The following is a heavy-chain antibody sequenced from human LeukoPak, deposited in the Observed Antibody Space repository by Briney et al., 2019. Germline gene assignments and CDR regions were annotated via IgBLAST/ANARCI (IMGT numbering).Heavy chain of an antibody. D-gene: IGHD1-26*01. CDR3: VKDDGATKPC. V-gene: IGHV3-7*01. CDR2: IKRDGSEK. Sequence: GGSLRLSCAASGFTLSSYWMSWVRQAPGKGLEWVANIKRDGSEKYYVDSVKGRFSISRDNAKNSLYLQMNSLRVEDTAVYYCVKDDGATKPCWGQGTLVTVSS. CDR1: GFTLSSYW. J-gene: IGHJ4*02.